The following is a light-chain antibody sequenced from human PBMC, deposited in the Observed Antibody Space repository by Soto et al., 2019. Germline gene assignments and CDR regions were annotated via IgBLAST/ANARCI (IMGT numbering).Light chain of an antibody. J-gene: IGLJ3*02. CDR2: VNS. CDR1: SSNIGAGYD. Sequence: QSVLTQPPSVSGAPGQRVTISCTASSSNIGAGYDVHWYQQLPGTAPKLLIYVNSNRPSGVPDRFSGSKSGTSASLAITGLQAEDEADYYCQSYDSSLSASVFGGGTKLTVL. V-gene: IGLV1-40*01. CDR3: QSYDSSLSASV.